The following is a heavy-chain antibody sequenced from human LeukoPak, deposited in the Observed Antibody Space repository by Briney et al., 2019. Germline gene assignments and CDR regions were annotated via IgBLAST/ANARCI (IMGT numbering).Heavy chain of an antibody. CDR2: IIPVFGTT. D-gene: IGHD3-22*01. Sequence: VASVKVSCKASGGTFSSYAISWVRQAPGQGLEWMGGIIPVFGTTNYAQRFQGRVTITADKSTSTGYMELSSLRSDDTAVYYCARGVGNYRYYFDSWGQGTLVTVSS. CDR1: GGTFSSYA. J-gene: IGHJ4*02. V-gene: IGHV1-69*06. CDR3: ARGVGNYRYYFDS.